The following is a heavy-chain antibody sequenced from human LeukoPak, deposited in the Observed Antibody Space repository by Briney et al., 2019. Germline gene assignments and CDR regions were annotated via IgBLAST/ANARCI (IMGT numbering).Heavy chain of an antibody. J-gene: IGHJ4*02. D-gene: IGHD2-21*01. CDR3: AASGGEDYFDY. V-gene: IGHV3-66*01. CDR2: IYSGGST. CDR1: GFTVSSNY. Sequence: GGSLRLSCAASGFTVSSNYMSWVRQAPGKGLEWVSVIYSGGSTYYADSVKGRFTISRDNSKNTLYLQMNSLRAEDTAVYHCAASGGEDYFDYWGQGTLVTVSS.